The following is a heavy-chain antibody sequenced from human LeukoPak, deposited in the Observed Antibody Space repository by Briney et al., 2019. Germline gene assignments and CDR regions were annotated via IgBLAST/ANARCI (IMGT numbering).Heavy chain of an antibody. Sequence: ASVKVSCKASGYTFTSYDINWVRQATGQGLEWMGWMNPNSGNTGYAQKFQGRVTMTRNTSISTAYMELSSLRSEDTAVYYCASAGYSYGYYYYMDVWGKGTTVTVSS. CDR3: ASAGYSYGYYYYMDV. D-gene: IGHD5-18*01. V-gene: IGHV1-8*01. CDR1: GYTFTSYD. J-gene: IGHJ6*03. CDR2: MNPNSGNT.